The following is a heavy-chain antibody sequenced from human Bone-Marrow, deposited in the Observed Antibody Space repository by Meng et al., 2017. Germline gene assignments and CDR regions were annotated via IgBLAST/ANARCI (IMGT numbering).Heavy chain of an antibody. CDR1: GFTFSSYA. CDR2: ISGSGGST. D-gene: IGHD2-2*01. CDR3: ARDPNHCSSTSCYDNYYYYYGMDV. Sequence: GESLKISCAASGFTFSSYAMSWVRQAPGKGLEWVSAISGSGGSTYYADSVKGRFTISRDNSKNTLYLQMNSLRAEDTAVYYCARDPNHCSSTSCYDNYYYYYGMDVWGQGTTVTVSS. V-gene: IGHV3-23*01. J-gene: IGHJ6*02.